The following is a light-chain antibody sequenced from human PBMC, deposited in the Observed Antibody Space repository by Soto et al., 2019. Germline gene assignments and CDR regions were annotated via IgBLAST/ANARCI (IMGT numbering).Light chain of an antibody. Sequence: ALTQPASVSGSPGQSITLSCTKTSSGVENYNLVSWYQHRPGKAPKLIIYEGSQRPSGASDRFSGSESGNTASLTISGLRAEDEADYYCSSYVGAVVFGGGTKLTVL. V-gene: IGLV2-23*01. CDR2: EGS. J-gene: IGLJ2*01. CDR3: SSYVGAVV. CDR1: SSGVENYNL.